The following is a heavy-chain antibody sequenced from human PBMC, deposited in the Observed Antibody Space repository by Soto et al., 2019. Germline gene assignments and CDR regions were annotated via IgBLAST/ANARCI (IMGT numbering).Heavy chain of an antibody. J-gene: IGHJ3*02. Sequence: GESLKISCKGSGYSFTSYWISWVRQMPGKGLEWMGRIDPSDSYTNYGPSFQGHVTISADKSISTAYLQWSSLKASDTAMYYCAISTYCGGDCYSNRGAFDIWGQGTMVTVSS. V-gene: IGHV5-10-1*01. CDR3: AISTYCGGDCYSNRGAFDI. CDR2: IDPSDSYT. D-gene: IGHD2-21*02. CDR1: GYSFTSYW.